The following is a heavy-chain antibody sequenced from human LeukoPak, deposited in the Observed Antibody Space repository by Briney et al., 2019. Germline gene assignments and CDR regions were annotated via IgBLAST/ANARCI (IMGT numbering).Heavy chain of an antibody. CDR1: GFTFDDYG. Sequence: GGSLRLSCAVSGFTFDDYGMSWVRQAPGKGLEWVSGINWNGGSTGYADSVKGRFTISRDNAKNSLYLQMNSLRAEDTALYPCARDLYGGNSDWGQGTLVTVSS. CDR2: INWNGGST. D-gene: IGHD4-23*01. CDR3: ARDLYGGNSD. J-gene: IGHJ4*02. V-gene: IGHV3-20*01.